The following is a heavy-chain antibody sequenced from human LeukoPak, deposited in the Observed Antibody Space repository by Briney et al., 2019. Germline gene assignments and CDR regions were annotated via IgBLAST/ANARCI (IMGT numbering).Heavy chain of an antibody. Sequence: SETLSLTCAVSGGSISSSNWWSWVRQPPGKGLEWIGEIYHSGSTNYNPSLKSRVTISVDTSKNQFSLKLSSLTAADTAVYYCARSVLGYSYGLHIDYWGQGTLVTVSS. D-gene: IGHD5-18*01. CDR3: ARSVLGYSYGLHIDY. V-gene: IGHV4-4*02. CDR2: IYHSGST. J-gene: IGHJ4*02. CDR1: GGSISSSNW.